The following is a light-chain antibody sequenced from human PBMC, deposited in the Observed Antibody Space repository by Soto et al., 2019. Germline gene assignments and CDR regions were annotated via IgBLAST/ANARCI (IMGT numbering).Light chain of an antibody. CDR3: QQYNSYWT. CDR1: QSISSY. Sequence: DIQMTQSPSSLSASVGDRVTITCRASQSISSYLNWYQQKPGKAPKLLIYAASSLQRGVPSRFSGSGSGTDFTLTISSLQPDDFATYYCQQYNSYWTFGQGTKVDIK. V-gene: IGKV1-39*01. CDR2: AAS. J-gene: IGKJ1*01.